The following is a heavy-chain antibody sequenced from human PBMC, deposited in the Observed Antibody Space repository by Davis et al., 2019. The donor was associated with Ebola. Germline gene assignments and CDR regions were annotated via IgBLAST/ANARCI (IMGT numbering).Heavy chain of an antibody. D-gene: IGHD6-13*01. V-gene: IGHV3-21*04. Sequence: PGGSLRLSCAASGFTFSTYSMSWVRQAPGKGLEWVSSISSDSDYIYYADSAKGRFTISRDNAKNSLYLQMNSLRVEDSAIYYCVKDYSNIWFDIWGQGTLVTVSS. J-gene: IGHJ3*02. CDR3: VKDYSNIWFDI. CDR2: ISSDSDYI. CDR1: GFTFSTYS.